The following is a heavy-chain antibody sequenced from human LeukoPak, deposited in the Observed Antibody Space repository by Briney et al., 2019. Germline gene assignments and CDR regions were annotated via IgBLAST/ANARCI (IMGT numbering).Heavy chain of an antibody. CDR1: GVTFNSYG. Sequence: GGSLRLSCAASGVTFNSYGMHWVRQAPGKGLEWVAVISYDGSNKYYADSVKGRFTISRDNSKNTLYLQMNSLRAEDTAVYYCAKSMGYYDAFDIWGQGTMVTVSS. V-gene: IGHV3-30*18. J-gene: IGHJ3*02. CDR2: ISYDGSNK. CDR3: AKSMGYYDAFDI. D-gene: IGHD2-15*01.